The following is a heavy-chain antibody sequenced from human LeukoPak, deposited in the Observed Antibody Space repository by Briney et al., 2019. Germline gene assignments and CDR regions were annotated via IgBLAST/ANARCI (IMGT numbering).Heavy chain of an antibody. D-gene: IGHD3-22*01. V-gene: IGHV3-30*03. CDR3: ARDISSGYYDAFDI. Sequence: GGSLRLSCAASGFTFSSYGMHWVRQAPGKGLEWVAVISYDGSTKYYADSVKGRFTISRDNSKKTLYLQMNSLRAEDTAVYYCARDISSGYYDAFDIWGQGTMVTVSS. J-gene: IGHJ3*02. CDR2: ISYDGSTK. CDR1: GFTFSSYG.